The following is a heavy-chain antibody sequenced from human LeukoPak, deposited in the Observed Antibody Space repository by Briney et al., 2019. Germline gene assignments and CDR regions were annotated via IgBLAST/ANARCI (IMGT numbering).Heavy chain of an antibody. D-gene: IGHD3-3*01. J-gene: IGHJ4*02. CDR1: GFTFSSYW. Sequence: GGSLRLSCAASGFTFSSYWMHWVRQAPGKGLVWVSRINTDGSSTSYADSVKGRFTISRDNAKNTLYLQMNSLRAEDTAVYYCARVFGWKGAAGLDYWGQGTLVTVSS. V-gene: IGHV3-74*01. CDR2: INTDGSST. CDR3: ARVFGWKGAAGLDY.